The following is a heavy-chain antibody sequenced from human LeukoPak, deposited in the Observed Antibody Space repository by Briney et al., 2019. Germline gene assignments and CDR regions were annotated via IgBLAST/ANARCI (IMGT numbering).Heavy chain of an antibody. CDR1: GYTFTDYY. J-gene: IGHJ4*02. Sequence: ASVKVSCKASGYTFTDYYMHWVRQAPGQGPEWMGWIKGKRGDTQSAQKFQGRVTMTRDTSISTAYMELSSLRSDDTAVYYCAGSPNRDYFDHWGLGTLVTVSS. D-gene: IGHD2-21*01. V-gene: IGHV1-2*02. CDR2: IKGKRGDT. CDR3: AGSPNRDYFDH.